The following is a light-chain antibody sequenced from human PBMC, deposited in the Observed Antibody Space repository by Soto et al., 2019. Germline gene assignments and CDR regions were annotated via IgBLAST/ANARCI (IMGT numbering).Light chain of an antibody. CDR3: QTWGTGIVV. Sequence: PVLTQSPSASASLGASVKLTCTLSSGHSSYAIAWHQQQPEKGPRYLMKLNSDGSHSKGDGIPDRFSGSSSGAERYLTISILQSEDEADYYCQTWGTGIVVFGGGTKLTVL. J-gene: IGLJ2*01. CDR1: SGHSSYA. CDR2: LNSDGSH. V-gene: IGLV4-69*01.